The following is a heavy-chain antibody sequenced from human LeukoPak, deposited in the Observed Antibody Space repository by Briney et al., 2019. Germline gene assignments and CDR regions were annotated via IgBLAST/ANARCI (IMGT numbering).Heavy chain of an antibody. Sequence: SETLSLTCTVSGGSISSGGYYWSWIRQHPGKGLEWIGYIYYSGSTNYNPSLKSRVTISVDTSKNQFSLKLSSVTAADTAVYYCARVRGYYGSGSYYKAYNWFDPWGQGTLVTVSS. CDR2: IYYSGST. CDR3: ARVRGYYGSGSYYKAYNWFDP. CDR1: GGSISSGGYY. J-gene: IGHJ5*02. D-gene: IGHD3-10*01. V-gene: IGHV4-31*03.